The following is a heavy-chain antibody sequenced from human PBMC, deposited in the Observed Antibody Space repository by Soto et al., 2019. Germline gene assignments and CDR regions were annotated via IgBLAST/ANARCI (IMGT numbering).Heavy chain of an antibody. J-gene: IGHJ3*02. CDR2: IYPGDSDT. V-gene: IGHV5-51*01. Sequence: GESLKISCKGSGYSFTSYWIGWVRQMPGKGLEWMGIIYPGDSDTRYSPSFQGQVTISADKSISTAYLQWSSLKASDTAMYYCVRPRSSSWYRDAFDIWSQGTMVTVSS. CDR3: VRPRSSSWYRDAFDI. CDR1: GYSFTSYW. D-gene: IGHD6-13*01.